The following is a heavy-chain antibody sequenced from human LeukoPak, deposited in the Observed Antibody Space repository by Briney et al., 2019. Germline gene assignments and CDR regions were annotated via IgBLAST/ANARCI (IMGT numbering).Heavy chain of an antibody. CDR1: GFIFRDYA. V-gene: IGHV3-23*01. D-gene: IGHD3-16*01. Sequence: GGSLRLSCVASGFIFRDYAMSWVRQAPAGGLEWVSSLRGDGETFYTDSVKGRFTLSRDHSGNTVYLQLNNLRVEDTAVYYCAKASWVSSADAVLWGQGTLVTVS. CDR2: LRGDGET. CDR3: AKASWVSSADAVL. J-gene: IGHJ4*02.